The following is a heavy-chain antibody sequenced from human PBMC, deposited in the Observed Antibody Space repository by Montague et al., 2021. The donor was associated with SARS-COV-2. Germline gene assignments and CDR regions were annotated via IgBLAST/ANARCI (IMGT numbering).Heavy chain of an antibody. CDR2: VYYSRSS. CDR3: VRDPAPSGSGTFYDY. V-gene: IGHV4-59*02. Sequence: SETLSLTCTVSGDSVSHDFWSWIRLPPVKGLDWIGYVYYSRSSSYNPSLRGRVSIAVDTSKNQFSLSLSTVTAADTTIYYCVRDPAPSGSGTFYDYWGQGTLVAVSS. D-gene: IGHD1-26*01. J-gene: IGHJ4*02. CDR1: GDSVSHDF.